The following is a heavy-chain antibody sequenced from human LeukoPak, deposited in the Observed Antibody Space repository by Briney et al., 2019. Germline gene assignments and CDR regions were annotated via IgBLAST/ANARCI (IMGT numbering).Heavy chain of an antibody. V-gene: IGHV7-4-1*02. J-gene: IGHJ4*02. CDR1: GYTFTSYA. CDR3: ARDPPRAAAGTDY. CDR2: INTNTGNP. D-gene: IGHD6-13*01. Sequence: ASVKVSCKASGYTFTSYAMNWVRQAPGQGLEWMGWINTNTGNPTYAQGFTGRFVFSSDTSVSTAYLEINSLKAEDAAVYYCARDPPRAAAGTDYWGQGTLVTVSS.